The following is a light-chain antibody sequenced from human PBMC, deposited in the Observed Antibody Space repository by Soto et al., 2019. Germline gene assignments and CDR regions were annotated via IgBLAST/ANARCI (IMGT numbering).Light chain of an antibody. CDR3: QQFNKWPPV. CDR2: DAS. CDR1: QRLAGT. V-gene: IGKV3-15*01. Sequence: EILRTQSPVTLSFPPGERATLSSRASQRLAGTVAWYQQKPGQAPRLLMYDASNRATGIPARFSGSGSGTEFTLIISSLQSDDFAVYYCQQFNKWPPVFGPGTTVDIK. J-gene: IGKJ3*01.